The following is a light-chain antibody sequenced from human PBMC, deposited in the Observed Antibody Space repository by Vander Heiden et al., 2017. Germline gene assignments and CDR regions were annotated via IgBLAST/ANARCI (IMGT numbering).Light chain of an antibody. J-gene: IGKJ2*01. CDR2: AAS. CDR1: HLIICC. V-gene: IGKV1-12*01. Sequence: QLTHFSSSGPAPDVARVTITCRASHLIICCLAWSSQKPAEAPQLLIYAASSLQSGVPSRFSGSGSGTDFTLTINSLQPEDSATYYCQQANSFPYTFGQGTKLEIK. CDR3: QQANSFPYT.